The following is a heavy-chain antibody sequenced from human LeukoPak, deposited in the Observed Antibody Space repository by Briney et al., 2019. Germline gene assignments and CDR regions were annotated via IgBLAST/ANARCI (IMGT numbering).Heavy chain of an antibody. CDR3: ARGVTLYYYFDL. CDR1: GGSLGGYY. D-gene: IGHD4-23*01. J-gene: IGHJ2*01. CDR2: MHYTGAT. Sequence: PSETLSLTCAVYGGSLGGYYWSWFRQPPGRGLGGIGEMHYTGATNYSPSLKSRVTISAGTSKNQFSLKVNSVTAADTAVYYCARGVTLYYYFDLWGRGTLVTVSS. V-gene: IGHV4-34*01.